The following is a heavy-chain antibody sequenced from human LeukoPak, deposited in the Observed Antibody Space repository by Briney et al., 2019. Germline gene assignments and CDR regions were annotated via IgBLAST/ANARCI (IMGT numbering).Heavy chain of an antibody. J-gene: IGHJ4*02. CDR1: GFMFSNYA. V-gene: IGHV3-23*01. D-gene: IGHD3-10*01. Sequence: GGSLRLSCTSSGFMFSNYAMSWVPAAPEKGLEWVSTISGTAGRTFYADSVKGRFTISRDNSENTLYLEMNSLRADDTAVYYCAKDSRVGDYYGSGSFFDYWGPGTLVTVSS. CDR3: AKDSRVGDYYGSGSFFDY. CDR2: ISGTAGRT.